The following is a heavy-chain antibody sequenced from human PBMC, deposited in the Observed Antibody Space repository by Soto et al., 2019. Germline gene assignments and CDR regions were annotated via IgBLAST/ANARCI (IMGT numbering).Heavy chain of an antibody. CDR1: GFTFSSCA. CDR2: TSDSGDNT. CDR3: AKESLEPHFDFDY. D-gene: IGHD1-1*01. Sequence: GGSLRLSCAASGFTFSSCAMSWVRQAPGKGLEWVSGTSDSGDNTYNADSVKGRFTISRDNSKNTLYLQMNSLRVEDTAIYSCAKESLEPHFDFDYWGQGILVPVSS. V-gene: IGHV3-23*01. J-gene: IGHJ4*02.